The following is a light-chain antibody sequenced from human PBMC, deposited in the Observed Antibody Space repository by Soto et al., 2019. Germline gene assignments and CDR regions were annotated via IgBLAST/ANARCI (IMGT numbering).Light chain of an antibody. Sequence: EIGLTKSPGTLSLTPEERASLSCRASQSVSSSYLAWYQQKPGQAPRLLIYGASRRATGIPDRFSGSGSGSDFTLTISSLEPEDFAVYYCQQRRIWPPLFCQGRLPAV. J-gene: IGKJ5*01. CDR3: QQRRIWPPL. CDR1: QSVSSSY. V-gene: IGKV3D-20*02. CDR2: GAS.